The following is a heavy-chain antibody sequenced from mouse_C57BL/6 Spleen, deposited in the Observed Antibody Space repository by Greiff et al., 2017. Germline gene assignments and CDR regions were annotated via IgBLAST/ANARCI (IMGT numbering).Heavy chain of an antibody. CDR1: GYTFTSYW. Sequence: QVQLKQPGAELVRPGSSVKLSCKASGYTFTSYWMDWVKQRPGQGLEWIGNIYPSDSETHYNQQFKDKATLTVDKSSSTAYMQLSSLTSEDSAVYYCAQLDYWGQGTTLTVSS. D-gene: IGHD4-1*02. V-gene: IGHV1-61*01. J-gene: IGHJ2*01. CDR2: IYPSDSET. CDR3: AQLDY.